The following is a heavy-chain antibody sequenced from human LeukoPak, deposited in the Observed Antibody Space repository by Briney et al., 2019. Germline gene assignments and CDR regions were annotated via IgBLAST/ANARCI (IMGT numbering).Heavy chain of an antibody. V-gene: IGHV1-2*02. D-gene: IGHD3-3*01. J-gene: IGHJ5*02. CDR2: INPNSGGT. Sequence: ASVKVSCKASGYTFTGYYMHWVRQAPGQGLEWMGWINPNSGGTNYAQKFQGRVTMTRDTSSSPAYMELSRLRSDDTAVYYCARGPYDFWGGFWFDPWGQGTLVTVSS. CDR1: GYTFTGYY. CDR3: ARGPYDFWGGFWFDP.